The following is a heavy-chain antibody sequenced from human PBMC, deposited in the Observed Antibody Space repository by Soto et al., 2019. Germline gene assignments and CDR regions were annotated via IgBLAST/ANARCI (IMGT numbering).Heavy chain of an antibody. Sequence: SQSRSLTCAISGDSVSCNSAAWNWIKKSPSRGLEWLGRTYYRSKWYNDYAVSVKSRITINPDTSKNQFSLQLNSVTPEDTAVFYCARDLYSSSWYLFDYWGQGTLVTVSS. CDR2: TYYRSKWYN. CDR3: ARDLYSSSWYLFDY. J-gene: IGHJ4*02. CDR1: GDSVSCNSAA. V-gene: IGHV6-1*01. D-gene: IGHD6-13*01.